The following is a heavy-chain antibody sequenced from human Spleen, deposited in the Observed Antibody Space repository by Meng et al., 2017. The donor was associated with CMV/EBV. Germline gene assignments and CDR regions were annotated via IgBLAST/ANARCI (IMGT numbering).Heavy chain of an antibody. Sequence: GESLKISCAASGFMFGAYGMHWVRQAPGMGLEWVAYIRFDGGKKVYADSMKGRFTISRDNSKNTLYLQMNSLRAEDTAVYYCARENHVIAASAFDIWGQGTMVTVSS. CDR1: GFMFGAYG. D-gene: IGHD6-13*01. CDR2: IRFDGGKK. CDR3: ARENHVIAASAFDI. V-gene: IGHV3-30*02. J-gene: IGHJ3*02.